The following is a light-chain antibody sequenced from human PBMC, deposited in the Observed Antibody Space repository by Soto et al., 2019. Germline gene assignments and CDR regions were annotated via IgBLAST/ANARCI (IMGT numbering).Light chain of an antibody. J-gene: IGLJ2*01. V-gene: IGLV1-40*01. CDR1: SSNIAAGYD. CDR2: GNS. CDR3: QSYDSSLSGHVV. Sequence: QSVLTQPPSVSGAPGQRVTISCTGGSSNIAAGYDVHWYHQLPGTAPKLLIYGNSNRPSGVPDRFSGSKSGTSASLAITGLQAEDEADYYCQSYDSSLSGHVVFGGGTKLTVL.